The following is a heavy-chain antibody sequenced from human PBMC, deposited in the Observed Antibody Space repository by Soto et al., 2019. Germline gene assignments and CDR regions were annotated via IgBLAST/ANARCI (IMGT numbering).Heavy chain of an antibody. CDR3: ASGFSGDYNSY. CDR1: GFTFRNYA. V-gene: IGHV3-23*01. D-gene: IGHD4-17*01. CDR2: TSGSGGST. J-gene: IGHJ4*02. Sequence: GGSLRLSCEASGFTFRNYAMSWVRQAPGKGLEWVSATSGSGGSTYYAGSVKGRFTISRDNSRSTVYLQMKSLRAEDTAVYYCASGFSGDYNSYWGQGNLVTVSS.